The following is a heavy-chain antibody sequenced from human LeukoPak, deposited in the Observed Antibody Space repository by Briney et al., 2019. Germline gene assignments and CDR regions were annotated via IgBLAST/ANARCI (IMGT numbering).Heavy chain of an antibody. Sequence: SETLSLTCTVSGGSISSYYWSWIRQPPGKGLEWIGYIYNSGSTTYNPSLKSRVTISVDTSKNQFSLKLSSVTAADTAVYYCARGNNFDYWGQGTLVTVSS. V-gene: IGHV4-59*12. CDR2: IYNSGST. CDR3: ARGNNFDY. D-gene: IGHD4-11*01. CDR1: GGSISSYY. J-gene: IGHJ4*02.